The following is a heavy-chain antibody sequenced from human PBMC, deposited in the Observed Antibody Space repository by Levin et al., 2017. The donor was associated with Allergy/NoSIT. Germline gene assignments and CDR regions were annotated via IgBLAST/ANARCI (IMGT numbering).Heavy chain of an antibody. D-gene: IGHD3-22*01. J-gene: IGHJ3*02. CDR3: AKDDSSGYFPFDAFDI. V-gene: IGHV3-30*04. Sequence: QAGGSLRLSCTGSGFTFSRHAMHWVRQAPGKALEWVAVISFDEKNEKYSDSVKGRFSISRDNSKNTLYLQMRSLRPEDSAIYFCAKDDSSGYFPFDAFDIWGQGTKVTVST. CDR2: ISFDEKNE. CDR1: GFTFSRHA.